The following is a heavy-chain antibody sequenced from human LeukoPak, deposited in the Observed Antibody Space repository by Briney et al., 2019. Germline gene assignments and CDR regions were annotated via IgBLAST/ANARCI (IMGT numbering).Heavy chain of an antibody. CDR1: GYTFTSYD. D-gene: IGHD5-18*01. J-gene: IGHJ4*02. CDR2: ISAYNGNT. V-gene: IGHV1-18*01. Sequence: GASVKVSCKASGYTFTSYDINWVRQATGQGLEWMGWISAYNGNTNYAQKLQGRVTMTTDTSTSTAYMELRSLRSDDTAVYYCARDEEVPMDTAMVKIDYWGQGTLVTVSS. CDR3: ARDEEVPMDTAMVKIDY.